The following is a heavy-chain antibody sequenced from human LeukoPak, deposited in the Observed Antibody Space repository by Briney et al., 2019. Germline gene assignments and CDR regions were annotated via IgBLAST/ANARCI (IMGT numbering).Heavy chain of an antibody. D-gene: IGHD3-10*01. V-gene: IGHV4-34*01. J-gene: IGHJ4*02. Sequence: SETLSLTCAVYGGSFSGYYWSWIRQPPGEGLEWIGEINHSGSTNYNPSLKSRVTISVDTSKNQFSLKLSSVTAADTAVYYCAARAMVRGVNPHYYFDYWGQGTLVTVSS. CDR2: INHSGST. CDR1: GGSFSGYY. CDR3: AARAMVRGVNPHYYFDY.